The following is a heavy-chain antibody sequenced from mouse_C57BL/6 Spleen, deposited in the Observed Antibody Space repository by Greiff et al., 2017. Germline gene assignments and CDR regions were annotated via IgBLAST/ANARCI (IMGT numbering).Heavy chain of an antibody. CDR2: IHPNSGST. CDR3: ARGRVTTDFDY. J-gene: IGHJ2*01. D-gene: IGHD2-2*01. Sequence: VQLQQSGAELVKPGASVKLSCKASGYTFTSYWMHWVKQRPGQGLEWIGMIHPNSGSTNYNEKFKSKATLTVDKSSSTAYMQLSSLTSEDSAVYYCARGRVTTDFDYWGQGTTLTVSS. CDR1: GYTFTSYW. V-gene: IGHV1-64*01.